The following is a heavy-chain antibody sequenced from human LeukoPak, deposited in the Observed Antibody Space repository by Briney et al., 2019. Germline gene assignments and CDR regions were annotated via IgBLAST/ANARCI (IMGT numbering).Heavy chain of an antibody. CDR1: GGSFSGYY. CDR2: IYYSGST. CDR3: TRSTNLEAFDI. V-gene: IGHV4-59*01. D-gene: IGHD2-8*01. Sequence: SETLSLTCAVYGGSFSGYYWSWIRQPPGKGLEWIGYIYYSGSTNYNPSLKSRVTISVDTSKNQCSLKLSSVTTADTAVYYCTRSTNLEAFDIWGQGTMVTVSS. J-gene: IGHJ3*02.